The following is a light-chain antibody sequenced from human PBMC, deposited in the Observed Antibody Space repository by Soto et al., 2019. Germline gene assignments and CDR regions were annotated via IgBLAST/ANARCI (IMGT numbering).Light chain of an antibody. J-gene: IGLJ2*01. V-gene: IGLV1-47*01. CDR2: RNN. Sequence: QAVVTQPPSASGTPGQRVTISCSGSSSNIGSKYVYWYQQLPGTAPKLLMYRNNQRPSGVPDRFSGPKSGTSASLAISGLRSEDEADYYCAAWDAGVSGPAFGGGTKLTVL. CDR3: AAWDAGVSGPA. CDR1: SSNIGSKY.